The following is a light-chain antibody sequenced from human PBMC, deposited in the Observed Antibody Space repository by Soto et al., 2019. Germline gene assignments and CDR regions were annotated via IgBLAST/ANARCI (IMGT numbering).Light chain of an antibody. V-gene: IGKV3-20*01. CDR1: QSVSSSY. CDR3: QQYGSSPWT. J-gene: IGKJ1*01. CDR2: GAS. Sequence: ESVLTQSPGTLSLSPGERATLSCRASQSVSSSYLAWYQQKPGQAPRLLIYGASSRATGIPDRFSGSGSGTAFTLTISRLEPEDFAMYYCQQYGSSPWTFGHGNKVYIK.